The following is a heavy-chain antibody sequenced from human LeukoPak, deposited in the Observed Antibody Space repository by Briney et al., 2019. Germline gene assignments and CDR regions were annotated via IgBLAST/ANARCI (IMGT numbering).Heavy chain of an antibody. D-gene: IGHD3-16*01. J-gene: IGHJ4*02. CDR3: ARGGGRRYYDYVWGSNFDY. CDR1: GYTFTSYG. Sequence: ASVKVSCKASGYTFTSYGISWVRQAPGQGLEWMGWISAYNGNTNYAQKLQGRVTMTTDTSTSTAYMELWSLRSDDTAVYYCARGGGRRYYDYVWGSNFDYWGQGTLVTVSS. V-gene: IGHV1-18*01. CDR2: ISAYNGNT.